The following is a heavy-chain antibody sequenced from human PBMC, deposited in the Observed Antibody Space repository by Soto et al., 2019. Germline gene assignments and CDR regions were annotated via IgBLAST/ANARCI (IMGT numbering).Heavy chain of an antibody. J-gene: IGHJ3*02. CDR3: ARVGITMIVVVDSAFDI. V-gene: IGHV4-30-4*01. CDR1: GGSISSGDYY. Sequence: QVQLQESGPGLVKPSQTLSLTCTVSGGSISSGDYYWSWIRQPPGKGLERIGYIYYSGSTYYNPSLKSRVTISVDTSKNQFSLKLSAVTAADTAVYYCARVGITMIVVVDSAFDIWGQGTMVTVSS. D-gene: IGHD3-22*01. CDR2: IYYSGST.